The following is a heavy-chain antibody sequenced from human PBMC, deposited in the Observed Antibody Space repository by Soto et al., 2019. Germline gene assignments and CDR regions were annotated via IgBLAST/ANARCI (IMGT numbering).Heavy chain of an antibody. D-gene: IGHD3-3*01. J-gene: IGHJ6*02. CDR3: AKDIRSATYYDFWSGYSLEYGMDV. CDR2: ISWDGGST. V-gene: IGHV3-43D*04. CDR1: GFTFDDYA. Sequence: GGSLRLSCAASGFTFDDYAMHWVRQAPGKGLEWVSLISWDGGSTYYADSVKGRFTISRDNSKNSLYLQMNSLRAEDTALYYCAKDIRSATYYDFWSGYSLEYGMDVWGQGTTVTVSS.